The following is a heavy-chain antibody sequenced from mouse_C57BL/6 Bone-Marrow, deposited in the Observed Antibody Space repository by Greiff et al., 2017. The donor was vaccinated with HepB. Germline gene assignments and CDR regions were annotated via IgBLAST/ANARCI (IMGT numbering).Heavy chain of an antibody. D-gene: IGHD1-3*01. CDR1: GYTFTDYY. CDR3: ARGVALYYFDY. Sequence: EVQVVESGPVLVKPGASVKMSCKASGYTFTDYYMNWVKQSHGKSLEWIGVINPYNGGTSYNQKFKGKAKLTVDKSSSTAYMELNSLTSEDSAVYYCARGVALYYFDYWGQGTTLTVSS. V-gene: IGHV1-19*01. CDR2: INPYNGGT. J-gene: IGHJ2*01.